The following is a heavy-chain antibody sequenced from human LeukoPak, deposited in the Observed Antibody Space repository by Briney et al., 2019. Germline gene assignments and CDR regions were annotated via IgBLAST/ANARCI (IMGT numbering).Heavy chain of an antibody. CDR3: ARDSSGWYRQIDY. CDR2: IKQDGSEK. CDR1: GFTFSSYW. J-gene: IGHJ4*02. V-gene: IGHV3-7*01. Sequence: GGSLRLSCAASGFTFSSYWMSWVRQAPGKGLEWVANIKQDGSEKYYVDSVKGRFTISRDNSKNTLYLQMNSLRVEDTAVYYCARDSSGWYRQIDYWGQGTLVTVSS. D-gene: IGHD6-19*01.